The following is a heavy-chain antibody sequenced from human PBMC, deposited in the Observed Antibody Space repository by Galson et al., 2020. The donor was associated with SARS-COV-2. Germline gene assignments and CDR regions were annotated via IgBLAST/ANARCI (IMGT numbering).Heavy chain of an antibody. CDR1: GGSISSSNW. J-gene: IGHJ2*01. CDR3: ARSEVYCSSTSCLVSYRRWYFDL. CDR2: IYHSGST. D-gene: IGHD2-2*01. Sequence: SETLSLTCAVSGGSISSSNWWSWVRQPPGKGLEWIGEIYHSGSTNYNPSLKSRVTISVDKSKNQFSLKLSSVTTADTAVYYCARSEVYCSSTSCLVSYRRWYFDLWGRGTLVTVSS. V-gene: IGHV4-4*02.